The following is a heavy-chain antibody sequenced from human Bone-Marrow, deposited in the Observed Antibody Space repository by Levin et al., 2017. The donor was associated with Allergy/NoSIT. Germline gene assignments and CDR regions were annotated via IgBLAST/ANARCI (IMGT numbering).Heavy chain of an antibody. CDR3: AGSGEYRSHWLLRDLDPFDF. CDR2: INLGGTT. CDR1: GGSFTNYH. J-gene: IGHJ3*01. V-gene: IGHV4-34*01. D-gene: IGHD3-9*01. Sequence: PSETLSLTCAVYGGSFTNYHWSWIRQPPGKGLEWIAEINLGGTTNYNPSLKSRVTISMDTSKNQFSLRLKSVTAADTAVYYCAGSGEYRSHWLLRDLDPFDFWGQGTMVTVSS.